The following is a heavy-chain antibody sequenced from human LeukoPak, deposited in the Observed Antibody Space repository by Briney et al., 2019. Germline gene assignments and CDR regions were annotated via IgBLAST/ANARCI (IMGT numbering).Heavy chain of an antibody. D-gene: IGHD1-26*01. CDR2: ISVSGSTI. CDR1: GFTFRSYE. V-gene: IGHV3-48*03. Sequence: PGGSLRLSCAASGFTFRSYEMNWVRQAPGKGLEWVSQISVSGSTIHYAESVKGRFTISRDNAKNSLYLEMHSLRAEDTAVYYCAKGRGNYLALHYLDNWGEGSQVSVSS. CDR3: AKGRGNYLALHYLDN. J-gene: IGHJ4*02.